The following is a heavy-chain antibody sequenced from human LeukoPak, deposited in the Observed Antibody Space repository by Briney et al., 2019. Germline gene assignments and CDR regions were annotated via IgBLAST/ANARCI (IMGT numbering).Heavy chain of an antibody. CDR1: GGSISSSSYY. CDR2: IYYSGST. J-gene: IGHJ1*01. V-gene: IGHV4-39*01. CDR3: ARRRYYDATGYLD. Sequence: SETLSLTCTISGGSISSSSYYWDWIRQYPGKGLEWLGTIYYSGSTYYNASLKSRLFISVYTSNNQFSLRLSFVTAADTAVYYCARRRYYDATGYLDWGQGTLITVSS. D-gene: IGHD3-22*01.